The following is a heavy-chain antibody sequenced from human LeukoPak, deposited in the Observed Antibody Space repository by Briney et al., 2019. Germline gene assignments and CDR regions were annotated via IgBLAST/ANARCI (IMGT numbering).Heavy chain of an antibody. D-gene: IGHD3-22*01. Sequence: ASVKVSCKASGGTLNNYAINWVRQAPGQGLEWMGGIIPMFGLPNYAQKFQGRVTVTTDESTNTAYMELTSLRSEDTAVYYCARVWSSGYTKDYWGQGTLVTVSS. J-gene: IGHJ4*02. CDR2: IIPMFGLP. V-gene: IGHV1-69*05. CDR1: GGTLNNYA. CDR3: ARVWSSGYTKDY.